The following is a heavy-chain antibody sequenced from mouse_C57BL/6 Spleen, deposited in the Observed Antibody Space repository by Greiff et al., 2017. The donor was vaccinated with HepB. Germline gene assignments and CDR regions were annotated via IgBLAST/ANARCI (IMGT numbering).Heavy chain of an antibody. CDR3: AITTDYAMDY. Sequence: VQLQQPGAELVKPGASVKMSCKASGYTFTSYRITWVKQRPGQGLEWIGDIYPGSGSTNYNEKFKSKATLTVDTSSSTAYMQLSSLTSDDSAVYYCAITTDYAMDYWGQGTSVTVSS. CDR2: IYPGSGST. J-gene: IGHJ4*01. CDR1: GYTFTSYR. V-gene: IGHV1-55*01.